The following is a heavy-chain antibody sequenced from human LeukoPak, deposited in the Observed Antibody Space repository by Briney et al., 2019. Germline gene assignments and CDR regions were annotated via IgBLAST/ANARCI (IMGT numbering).Heavy chain of an antibody. CDR1: GGSISYYY. CDR3: ARRLYYGSGSYLYYFDY. J-gene: IGHJ4*02. CDR2: IYTSGST. V-gene: IGHV4-4*08. Sequence: SETLSLTCTVSGGSISYYYWSWIRQPPGKGLQWIGRIYTSGSTNYNPSLKSRVTISVDTSKNQFSLKLSSVTAADTAVYYCARRLYYGSGSYLYYFDYWGQGTLVTVSS. D-gene: IGHD3-10*01.